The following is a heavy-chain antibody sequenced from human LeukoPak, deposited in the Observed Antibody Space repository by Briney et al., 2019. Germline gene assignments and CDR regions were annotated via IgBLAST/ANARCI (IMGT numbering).Heavy chain of an antibody. CDR2: MNPNSGNT. CDR1: GYTFTSYD. D-gene: IGHD2-2*02. CDR3: ARRKIDIVVVPAAISGTAKSRPIMDV. J-gene: IGHJ6*03. Sequence: ASVKVSCKASGYTFTSYDINWVRQATGQGPEWMGWMNPNSGNTGYAQKFQGRVTMTRNTSINTAYMELSSLRAEDTAVYYCARRKIDIVVVPAAISGTAKSRPIMDVWGKGTTVTVSS. V-gene: IGHV1-8*01.